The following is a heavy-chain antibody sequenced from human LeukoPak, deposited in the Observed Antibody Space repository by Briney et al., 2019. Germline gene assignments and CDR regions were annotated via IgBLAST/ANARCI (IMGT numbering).Heavy chain of an antibody. D-gene: IGHD4-17*01. CDR3: ARTPTVTTFGY. CDR2: ITSSGSYI. J-gene: IGHJ4*02. V-gene: IGHV3-21*01. CDR1: GFTFSSYS. Sequence: PGGSLRLSCAASGFTFSSYSMNWVCQAPGKGLEWVSSITSSGSYIYYADSVKGQFTISRDNAKNSLYLQMNSLRAEDTAVYYCARTPTVTTFGYWGQGTLVTVSS.